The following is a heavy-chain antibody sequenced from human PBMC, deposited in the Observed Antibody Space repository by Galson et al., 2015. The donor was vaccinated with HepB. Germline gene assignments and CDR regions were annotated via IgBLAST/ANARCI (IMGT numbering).Heavy chain of an antibody. J-gene: IGHJ6*02. Sequence: SLRLSCAASGFTFSSYAMHWVRQAPGKGLEWVAVISYDGSNKYYADSVKGRFTISRDNSKNTLYLQMNSLRAEDTAVYYCARDLLRQDCSSTSCVVYYYGMDVWGQGTTVTVSS. CDR2: ISYDGSNK. V-gene: IGHV3-30*04. CDR3: ARDLLRQDCSSTSCVVYYYGMDV. CDR1: GFTFSSYA. D-gene: IGHD2-2*01.